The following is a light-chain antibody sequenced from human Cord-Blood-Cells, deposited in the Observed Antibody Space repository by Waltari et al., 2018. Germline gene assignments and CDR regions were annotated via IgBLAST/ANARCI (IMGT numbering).Light chain of an antibody. CDR1: QDISNY. CDR3: QQYDNLPLT. J-gene: IGKJ4*01. CDR2: DAS. Sequence: KLTNLPPSLSPFVGERSTITCQASQDISNYLNWYQQKPGKAPKLLIYDASNLETGVPSRFSGSGSGTDFTFTISSLQPEDIATYYCQQYDNLPLTFGGGTKVEIK. V-gene: IGKV1-33*01.